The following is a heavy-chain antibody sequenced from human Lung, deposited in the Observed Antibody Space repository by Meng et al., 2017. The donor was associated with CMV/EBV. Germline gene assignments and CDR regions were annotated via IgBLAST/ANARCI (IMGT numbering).Heavy chain of an antibody. CDR1: GFTFDDYA. CDR3: AKGLGYCYVMDD. J-gene: IGHJ6*02. CDR2: ISWDGGST. D-gene: IGHD6-19*01. Sequence: GGSLRLXCAASGFTFDDYAMHWVRQAPGKGLEGVSLISWDGGSTYYADSVKGRLTISRDNSKNSLYLQMNSLRAEDTAVYYCAKGLGYCYVMDDWGQGTTVTVSS. V-gene: IGHV3-43D*03.